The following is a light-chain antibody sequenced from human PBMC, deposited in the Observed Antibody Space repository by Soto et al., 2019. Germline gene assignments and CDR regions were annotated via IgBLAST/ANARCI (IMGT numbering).Light chain of an antibody. Sequence: QSALTQPPSVSGSPRQSVTISCSGTSSDIGGYSFVSWYQQHPGNTPKLIIYDVRNRPSGVPDRFSGSKSGNTASLTISGLQAEDEADYYCCSYAGTYSVIFGGGTKLTVL. J-gene: IGLJ2*01. CDR2: DVR. V-gene: IGLV2-11*01. CDR3: CSYAGTYSVI. CDR1: SSDIGGYSF.